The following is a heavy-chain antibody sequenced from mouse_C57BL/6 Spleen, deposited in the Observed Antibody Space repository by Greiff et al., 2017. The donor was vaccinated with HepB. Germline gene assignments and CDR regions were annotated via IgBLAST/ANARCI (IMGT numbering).Heavy chain of an antibody. V-gene: IGHV1-22*01. D-gene: IGHD2-5*01. CDR1: GYTFTDYN. CDR2: INPNNGGT. Sequence: EVKLVESGPELVKPGASVKMSCKASGYTFTDYNMHWVKQSHGKSLEWIGYINPNNGGTSYNQKFKGKATLTVNKSSSTAYMELRSLTSEDSAVYYCARPYSNYLYYFDYWGQGTTLTVSS. J-gene: IGHJ2*01. CDR3: ARPYSNYLYYFDY.